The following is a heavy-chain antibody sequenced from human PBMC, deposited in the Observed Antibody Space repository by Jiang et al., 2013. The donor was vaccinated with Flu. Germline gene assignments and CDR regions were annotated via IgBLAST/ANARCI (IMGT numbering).Heavy chain of an antibody. V-gene: IGHV7-4-1*02. CDR1: GYTFTSYA. CDR2: INTNTGNP. CDR3: ARADLRFLEWLLDLPPPDY. D-gene: IGHD3-3*01. Sequence: QSGSELKKPGASVKVSRKASGYTFTSYAMNWVRQAPGQGLEWMGWINTNTGNPTYAQGFTGRFVFSLDTSVSTAYLQISSLKAEDTAVYYCARADLRFLEWLLDLPPPDYWGQGTLVTVSS. J-gene: IGHJ4*02.